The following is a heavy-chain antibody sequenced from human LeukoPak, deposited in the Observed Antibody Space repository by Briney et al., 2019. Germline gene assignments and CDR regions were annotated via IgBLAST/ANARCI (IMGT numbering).Heavy chain of an antibody. V-gene: IGHV1-2*02. J-gene: IGHJ4*02. CDR1: GYTFTSYG. Sequence: ASVKVSCTASGYTFTSYGISWVRQAPGQGLEWMGWIDPNSGGTNYAQKFQGRVTMTRDTSISTAYMELSRLRSDDTAVYYCARGIMVRGVINDPGWGQGTLVTVSS. D-gene: IGHD3-10*01. CDR2: IDPNSGGT. CDR3: ARGIMVRGVINDPG.